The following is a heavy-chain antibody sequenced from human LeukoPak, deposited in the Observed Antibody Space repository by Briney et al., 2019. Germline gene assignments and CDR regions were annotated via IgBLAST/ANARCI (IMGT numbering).Heavy chain of an antibody. J-gene: IGHJ4*02. CDR1: GFTFDDYA. D-gene: IGHD6-13*01. CDR3: AKAAAVTGENYFDY. CDR2: ISWNSGSI. Sequence: QAGGSLRLSCAASGFTFDDYAMHWVRQAPGKGLEWVSGISWNSGSIGYADSVKGRFTISRDNAKNSLYLQMNSLRAEDTALYYCAKAAAVTGENYFDYWGQGTLVTVSS. V-gene: IGHV3-9*01.